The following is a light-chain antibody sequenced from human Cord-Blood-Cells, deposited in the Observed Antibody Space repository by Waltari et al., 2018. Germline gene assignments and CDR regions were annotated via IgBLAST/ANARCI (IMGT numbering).Light chain of an antibody. CDR3: SSYTSCSSH. CDR1: SSDAGGDNY. CDR2: DVS. V-gene: IGLV2-14*01. J-gene: IGLJ2*01. Sequence: QSALTQPASVSGSPGQSLTISCTGTSSDAGGDNYVSSDQQPPDKAHKLMIYDVSRRPSGVSNRCAGSNSGNPASLTISGLQAEDEADYYCSSYTSCSSHFGGATKLTVL.